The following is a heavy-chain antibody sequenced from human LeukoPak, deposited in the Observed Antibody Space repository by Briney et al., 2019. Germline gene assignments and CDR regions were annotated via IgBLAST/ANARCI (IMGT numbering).Heavy chain of an antibody. V-gene: IGHV3-33*08. Sequence: GGSLRLSCAASGFTFSSYSMNWVRQAPGKGLEWVAVIWYDGSNKYYADSVKGRFTISRDNSKNTLYLQMNSLRAEDTAVYYCAREPVPDLGYCSSTSCLYGMDVWGKGTTVTVSS. CDR1: GFTFSSYS. CDR2: IWYDGSNK. CDR3: AREPVPDLGYCSSTSCLYGMDV. D-gene: IGHD2-2*01. J-gene: IGHJ6*04.